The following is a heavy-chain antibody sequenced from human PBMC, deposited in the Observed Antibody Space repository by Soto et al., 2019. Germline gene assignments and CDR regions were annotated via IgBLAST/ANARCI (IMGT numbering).Heavy chain of an antibody. J-gene: IGHJ4*02. CDR3: TKGATSPFDS. CDR2: ISGSGGST. V-gene: IGHV3-23*01. CDR1: GFTFSSYA. Sequence: QSGGSLRLSCAASGFTFSSYAMSWVRQAPGKGLEWVSAISGSGGSTYYADSVKGRFTISRDNSKNTLYLHLLNLKASDTAIYYCTKGATSPFDSWGQGTRVTVSS. D-gene: IGHD3-16*01.